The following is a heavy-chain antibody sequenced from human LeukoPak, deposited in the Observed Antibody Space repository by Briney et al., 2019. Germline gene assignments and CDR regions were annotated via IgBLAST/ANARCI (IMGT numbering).Heavy chain of an antibody. V-gene: IGHV3-21*01. CDR3: ASRNNSSGWYEYWFDP. D-gene: IGHD6-19*01. J-gene: IGHJ5*02. CDR2: ISSSSSYI. Sequence: KTGGSLRLSCAASGLTFSSYSMNWVRQAPGKGLEWVSSISSSSSYIYYADSVKGRFTISRDNAKNSLYLQMNSLRAEDTAVYYCASRNNSSGWYEYWFDPWGQGTLVTVSS. CDR1: GLTFSSYS.